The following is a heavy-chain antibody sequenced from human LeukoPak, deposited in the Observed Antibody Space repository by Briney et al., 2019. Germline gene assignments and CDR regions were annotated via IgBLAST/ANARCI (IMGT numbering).Heavy chain of an antibody. CDR2: IYYSGST. D-gene: IGHD6-13*01. Sequence: SETLSLTCAVYGGSFSSYYWSWIRQPPGKGLEWIGYIYYSGSTNYNPSLKSRVTISVDTSKNQFSLKLSSVTAADTAVYYCASSISSSWYWFDPWGQGTLVTVSS. CDR3: ASSISSSWYWFDP. J-gene: IGHJ5*02. CDR1: GGSFSSYY. V-gene: IGHV4-59*01.